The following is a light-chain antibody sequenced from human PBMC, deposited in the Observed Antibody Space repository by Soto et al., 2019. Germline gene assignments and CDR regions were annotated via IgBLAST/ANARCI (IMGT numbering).Light chain of an antibody. CDR1: QSVSSSY. J-gene: IGKJ2*01. CDR3: HHYGISSYT. Sequence: EIVLTQSPGTLSLSPGERATLSCRASQSVSSSYLAWYQQRPGQAPRLLIYGASSRATGIPDRFSGSGSGTDFTLIISRLEPEDFAVYYCHHYGISSYTFGQGTKLEIK. V-gene: IGKV3-20*01. CDR2: GAS.